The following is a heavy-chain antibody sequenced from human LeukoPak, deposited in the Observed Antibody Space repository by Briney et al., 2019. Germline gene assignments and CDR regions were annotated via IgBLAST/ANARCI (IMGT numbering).Heavy chain of an antibody. Sequence: SETLSLTCAVYGGSFSGYYWSWLRQPPGKGLEWIGSIYHSGSTYYNPSLKSRVTISVDTSKNQFSLKLSSVTAADTAVYYCASGIYFDYWGQGTLVTVSS. CDR1: GGSFSGYY. CDR3: ASGIYFDY. J-gene: IGHJ4*02. V-gene: IGHV4-34*01. CDR2: IYHSGST.